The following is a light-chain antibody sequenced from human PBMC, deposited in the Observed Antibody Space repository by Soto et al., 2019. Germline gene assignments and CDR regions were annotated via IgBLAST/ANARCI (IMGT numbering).Light chain of an antibody. V-gene: IGLV2-14*01. CDR3: CSYTGASTYV. CDR2: AVT. Sequence: QSALTQPASVSGSPGQSVTISCAGTSGDVGGYNYVSWYQQHPGKAPKLMIHAVTNRPSGVSNRFSGSKSGNTASLTISSLQAEDEADYYCCSYTGASTYVFGTGTK. J-gene: IGLJ1*01. CDR1: SGDVGGYNY.